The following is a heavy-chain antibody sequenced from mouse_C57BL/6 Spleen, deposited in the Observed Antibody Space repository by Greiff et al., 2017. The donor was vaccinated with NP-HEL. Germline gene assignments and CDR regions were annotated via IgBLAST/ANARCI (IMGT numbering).Heavy chain of an antibody. CDR1: GYTFPSYW. D-gene: IGHD2-4*01. CDR2: IDPSDSET. J-gene: IGHJ3*01. CDR3: ARSHYDYDETFAY. V-gene: IGHV1-52*01. Sequence: QVQLQQPGAELVRPGSSVTLSCKASGYTFPSYWMHWVKQRPIQGLEWIGNIDPSDSETHYNQKFKDKATLTVDKSSSTAYMQLSSLTSEDSAVYYCARSHYDYDETFAYWGQGTLVTVSA.